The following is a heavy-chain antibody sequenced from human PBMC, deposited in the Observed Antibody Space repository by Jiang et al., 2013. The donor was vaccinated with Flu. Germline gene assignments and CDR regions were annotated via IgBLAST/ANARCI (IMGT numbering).Heavy chain of an antibody. D-gene: IGHD1-14*01. J-gene: IGHJ4*02. Sequence: GAEVKKPGESLKISCKGSGHRFSTYFIDWVRQVPGKGLEWMGIVYSGDSDVRYSPSFQGQVTISVDKSINTAYLQWSSLKASDTAIYFCALSRRGQIFNFWGQGTQVAVSS. CDR2: VYSGDSDV. CDR1: GHRFSTYF. V-gene: IGHV5-51*01. CDR3: ALSRRGQIFNF.